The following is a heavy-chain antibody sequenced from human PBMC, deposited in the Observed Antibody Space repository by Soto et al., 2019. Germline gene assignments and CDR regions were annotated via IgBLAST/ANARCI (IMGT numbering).Heavy chain of an antibody. CDR2: IWNDGTNK. CDR1: GFRLSTYG. V-gene: IGHV3-33*01. Sequence: PGGSLRLSCTASGFRLSTYGMHWVRRAPGKGLEWVAVIWNDGTNKYQADSVKGRFTISRDNAKNSLYLQMNSLRAEDTAVYYCVQQLVHPYYFDYWGQGTLVTVSS. D-gene: IGHD6-13*01. CDR3: VQQLVHPYYFDY. J-gene: IGHJ4*02.